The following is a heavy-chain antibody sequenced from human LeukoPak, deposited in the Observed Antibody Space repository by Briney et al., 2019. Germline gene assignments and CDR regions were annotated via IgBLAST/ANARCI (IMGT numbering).Heavy chain of an antibody. CDR3: AIRARRWELPRGGYFQH. V-gene: IGHV4-34*01. Sequence: SETLPLTCAVYGGSFSGYYWSWIRQPPGKGLEWIGEINHSGSTNYNPSLKSRVTISVDTSKNQFSLKLSSVTAADTAVYYCAIRARRWELPRGGYFQHWGQGTLVTVSS. D-gene: IGHD1-26*01. CDR1: GGSFSGYY. J-gene: IGHJ1*01. CDR2: INHSGST.